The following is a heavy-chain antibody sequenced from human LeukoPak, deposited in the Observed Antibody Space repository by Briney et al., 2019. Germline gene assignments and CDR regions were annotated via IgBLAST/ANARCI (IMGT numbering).Heavy chain of an antibody. D-gene: IGHD6-19*01. CDR2: IYYSGST. V-gene: IGHV4-39*07. CDR3: ARVKAEYSSGWYVGDY. Sequence: SETLSLTCTVSGGSISSSSYYWGWIRQPPGKGLEWIGSIYYSGSTYYNPSLKSRVTISVDTSKNQFSLKLSSVTAADTAVYYCARVKAEYSSGWYVGDYWGQGTLVTVSS. CDR1: GGSISSSSYY. J-gene: IGHJ4*02.